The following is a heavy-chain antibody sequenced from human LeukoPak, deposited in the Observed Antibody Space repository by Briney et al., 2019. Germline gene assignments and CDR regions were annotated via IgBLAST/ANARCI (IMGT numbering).Heavy chain of an antibody. CDR3: ARRVVTASFVDY. V-gene: IGHV4-39*07. CDR1: GGSISSSSYY. Sequence: SETLSLTCTVSGGSISSSSYYWGWIRQPPGKGLEWIGSIYYSGSTYYNPSLKSRVTISVDTSKNQFSLKLSSVTAADTAVYYCARRVVTASFVDYWGQGTLVTVSS. D-gene: IGHD2-21*02. J-gene: IGHJ4*02. CDR2: IYYSGST.